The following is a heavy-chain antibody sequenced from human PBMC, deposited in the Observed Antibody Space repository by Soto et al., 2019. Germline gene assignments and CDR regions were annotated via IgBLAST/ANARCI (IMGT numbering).Heavy chain of an antibody. CDR2: ITRDGSST. V-gene: IGHV3-74*01. D-gene: IGHD5-18*01. CDR1: GFSLSDYW. Sequence: EVQLEESEGGLVQPGGSLRLSCAASGFSLSDYWMHWVRQAPGEGLVWLSRITRDGSSTNYADSVKGRFTISRDNAKNTLYLQVNSLRGEDTAVYYCARGANGYYYFDYWGQGTLVTVSS. CDR3: ARGANGYYYFDY. J-gene: IGHJ4*02.